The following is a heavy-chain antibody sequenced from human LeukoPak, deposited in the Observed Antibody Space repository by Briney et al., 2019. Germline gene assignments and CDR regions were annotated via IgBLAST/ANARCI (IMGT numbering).Heavy chain of an antibody. J-gene: IGHJ4*02. CDR3: ARDQYSSGWYGLVNY. CDR1: GFTFSSYR. Sequence: PGRSLRLSCAASGFTFSSYRMNWVRQAPGKGLEWVSYISSSSSTIYYADSVKGRFTISRDNAKNSLYLQMNSLRDEDTAVYYCARDQYSSGWYGLVNYWGQGTLVTVSS. CDR2: ISSSSSTI. D-gene: IGHD6-19*01. V-gene: IGHV3-48*02.